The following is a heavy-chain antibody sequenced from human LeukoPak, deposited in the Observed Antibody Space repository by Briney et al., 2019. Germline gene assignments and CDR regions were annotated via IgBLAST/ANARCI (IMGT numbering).Heavy chain of an antibody. J-gene: IGHJ4*02. CDR2: ISYDGSNK. V-gene: IGHV3-30*18. CDR3: AKWAGVTNFDY. CDR1: GFTFSSYG. D-gene: IGHD2-2*01. Sequence: GGSLRLSCAASGFTFSSYGMHWARQAPGKGLEWVAVISYDGSNKYYADSVKGRFTISRDNSKNTLYLQMNSLRAEDTAVYYCAKWAGVTNFDYWGQGTLVTVSS.